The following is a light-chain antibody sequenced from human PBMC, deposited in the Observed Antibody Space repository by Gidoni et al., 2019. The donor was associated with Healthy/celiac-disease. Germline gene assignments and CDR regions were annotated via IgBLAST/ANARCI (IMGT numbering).Light chain of an antibody. J-gene: IGKJ1*01. CDR2: DAS. CDR1: QSVSSY. Sequence: EIVLTQSPATLSLSPGERATLSCRASQSVSSYLAWYQQKPGQAPRLLIYDASNRATGIPAQFSGRGSGTSFTLHLNQLKPEDFTVYYCQQRSNWPWTFGQGTKVEIK. V-gene: IGKV3-11*01. CDR3: QQRSNWPWT.